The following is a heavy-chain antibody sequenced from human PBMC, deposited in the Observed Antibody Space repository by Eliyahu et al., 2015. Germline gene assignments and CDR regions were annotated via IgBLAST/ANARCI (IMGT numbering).Heavy chain of an antibody. J-gene: IGHJ4*02. Sequence: QLQLQESGPGLVKPSETLSLXCNXSGGSIRDTESYWSWIRQPPGSGLEWIGGKKHIGTTFDXPSLRXRVSLSVDRSKNQFSLTLTSVTAADTGVYYCARQLASAPMAFDYWGRGTLVTVSS. V-gene: IGHV4-39*01. D-gene: IGHD6-13*01. CDR1: GGSIRDTESY. CDR3: ARQLASAPMAFDY. CDR2: KKHIGTT.